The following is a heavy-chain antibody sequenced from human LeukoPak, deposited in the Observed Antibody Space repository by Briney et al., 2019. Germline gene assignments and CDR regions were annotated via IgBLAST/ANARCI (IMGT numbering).Heavy chain of an antibody. Sequence: PSETLSLTCTVSGGSISGDYWSWIRQPAGKGLEWIGRIHGTGGTDYKPSLKSRVTMSADTSKNQFSLELTSVTAADTAVYYCAQDGSSWPFYDSWGQGTLVTVST. CDR3: AQDGSSWPFYDS. CDR1: GGSISGDY. V-gene: IGHV4-4*07. D-gene: IGHD6-13*01. J-gene: IGHJ4*02. CDR2: IHGTGGT.